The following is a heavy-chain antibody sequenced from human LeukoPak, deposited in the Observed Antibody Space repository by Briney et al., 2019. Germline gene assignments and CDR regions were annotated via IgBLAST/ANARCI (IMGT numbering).Heavy chain of an antibody. Sequence: GGSLRLSCTASGFTFGDYAMSWFRQAPGKGLVWVSRINSDGSSITYADSVKGRFAISRDNAKTTLYLQTNSLRVEDTAVYYCAREGRVSGYDFDCWGQGTLVTVSS. CDR1: GFTFGDYA. V-gene: IGHV3-74*03. CDR2: INSDGSSI. CDR3: AREGRVSGYDFDC. D-gene: IGHD5-12*01. J-gene: IGHJ4*02.